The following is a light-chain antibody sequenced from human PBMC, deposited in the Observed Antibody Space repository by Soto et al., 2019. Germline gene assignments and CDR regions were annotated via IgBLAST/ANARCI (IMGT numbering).Light chain of an antibody. CDR2: KAS. V-gene: IGKV1-5*03. J-gene: IGKJ1*01. CDR3: QQYNSWT. Sequence: DIQMTQSPSTLSASVGDRVTITCRASQSISSWLAWYQQKPGKAPKLLIYKASSLESGGPSRFSGSGSGTEFTLTISSLQPDDFATYYCQQYNSWTFGQGTKV. CDR1: QSISSW.